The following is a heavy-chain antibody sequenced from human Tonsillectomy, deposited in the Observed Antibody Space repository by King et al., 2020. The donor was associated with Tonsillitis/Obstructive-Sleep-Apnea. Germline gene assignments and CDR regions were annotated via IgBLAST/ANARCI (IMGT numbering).Heavy chain of an antibody. CDR3: SPGGGRYSTSWYYFDF. V-gene: IGHV3-15*01. CDR2: IKSKNDGGTT. D-gene: IGHD6-13*01. J-gene: IGHJ4*02. CDR1: GFTFSSAW. Sequence: VQLVESGGGLVNPGGSLRLSCAASGFTFSSAWMSWVRQAPGKGLEWVGRIKSKNDGGTTDYAAPVKGRFTISREDSKKTLYLPMNSLKTRDTAVYYCSPGGGRYSTSWYYFDFWGQGTLVPVSS.